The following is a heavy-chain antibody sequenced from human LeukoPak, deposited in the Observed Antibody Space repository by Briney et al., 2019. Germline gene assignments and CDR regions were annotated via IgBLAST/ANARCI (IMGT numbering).Heavy chain of an antibody. Sequence: SETLSLTCSVSGGSNTHYYWTWIRQPPGKGLELIGYIYHSGSTKYNPSLNSRVTISVDTSKNHFSLKLSSVTAADTAVYYCARGQWLPVYDFWGQGILVTVSS. D-gene: IGHD3-22*01. CDR1: GGSNTHYY. J-gene: IGHJ4*02. CDR2: IYHSGST. CDR3: ARGQWLPVYDF. V-gene: IGHV4-59*01.